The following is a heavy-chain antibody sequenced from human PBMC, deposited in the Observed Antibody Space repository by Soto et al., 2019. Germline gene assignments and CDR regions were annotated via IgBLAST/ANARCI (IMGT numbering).Heavy chain of an antibody. CDR2: IYYTGST. D-gene: IGHD3-10*01. CDR1: GGSINTYY. V-gene: IGHV4-59*01. J-gene: IGHJ6*02. CDR3: AGGPYHFGWDV. Sequence: QVQLQESGPGLVKPSETLSLTCTASGGSINTYYWNWIRQSPGKGLEWIGYIYYTGSTKYHPSLGTXXTXSXXTSKKQFSLRVRSVTAAATAVYFWAGGPYHFGWDVWGQGTTVTVSS.